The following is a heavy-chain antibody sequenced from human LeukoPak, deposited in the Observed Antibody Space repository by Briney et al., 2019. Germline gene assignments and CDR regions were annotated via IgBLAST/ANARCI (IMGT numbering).Heavy chain of an antibody. J-gene: IGHJ4*02. CDR3: ARGDCSGGTCFGVDY. CDR1: GFTFSSYA. Sequence: GGSLRLSCAASGFTFSSYAMHWVRQAPGKGLEWVAVISYDGSNKYYADSVKGRFTISRDNSKNTLYLQMNSLRAEDTAVYYCARGDCSGGTCFGVDYWGQGTLVTVSS. CDR2: ISYDGSNK. V-gene: IGHV3-30*04. D-gene: IGHD2-15*01.